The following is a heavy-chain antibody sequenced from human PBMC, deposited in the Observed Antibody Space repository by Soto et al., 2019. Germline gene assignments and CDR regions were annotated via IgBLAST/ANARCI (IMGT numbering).Heavy chain of an antibody. D-gene: IGHD6-19*01. CDR3: ARGQSSGWLNYYYYYGMDV. CDR1: GGSFSGYY. V-gene: IGHV4-34*01. Sequence: SETLSLTCAVYGGSFSGYYWSWIRQPPGKGLEWIGEINHSGSTNYNPSLKSRVTISVDTSKNQFSLKLSSVTAADTAVYYCARGQSSGWLNYYYYYGMDVWGQGTTVTVSS. CDR2: INHSGST. J-gene: IGHJ6*02.